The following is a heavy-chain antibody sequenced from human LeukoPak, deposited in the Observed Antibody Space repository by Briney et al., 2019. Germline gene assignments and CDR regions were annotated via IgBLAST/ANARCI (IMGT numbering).Heavy chain of an antibody. CDR1: GFTFSTYA. V-gene: IGHV3-23*01. CDR3: AKAPYDYGDAFDY. Sequence: GGSLRLSCAASGFTFSTYALSWVRQAPGKGLEWVSVISGSGGSIYYADSVKGRFTISRDNSKNTLYLQMNSLRAEDTAVYYCAKAPYDYGDAFDYWGQGTLVTVSS. J-gene: IGHJ4*02. CDR2: ISGSGGSI. D-gene: IGHD4-17*01.